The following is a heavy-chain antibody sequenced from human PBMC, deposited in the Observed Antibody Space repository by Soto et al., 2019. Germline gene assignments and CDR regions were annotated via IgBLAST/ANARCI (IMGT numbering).Heavy chain of an antibody. V-gene: IGHV3-13*04. CDR3: ARGHYGLDV. J-gene: IGHJ6*02. CDR1: GFTFSSYD. CDR2: IGTAGDT. Sequence: GGSLRLSCAASGFTFSSYDMHWVRQATGKGLEWVSAIGTAGDTYYPDSVKGRFTVSRDNAKNSLYLQMNSLRTEDTATYYCARGHYGLDVWGQGTMVTVSS.